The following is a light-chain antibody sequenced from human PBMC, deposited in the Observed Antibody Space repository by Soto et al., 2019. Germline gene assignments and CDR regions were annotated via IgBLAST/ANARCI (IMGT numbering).Light chain of an antibody. CDR3: QQYNSYPYT. Sequence: DIQMTQSPSTLSASVGDRVTITCRASQSISSWLAWYQQKPGKAPKLLIYKASSLESGVPSRFSGSGSGTEFTLTISSLQPDDFTTYYCQQYNSYPYTFGQGTKLEIK. CDR1: QSISSW. CDR2: KAS. J-gene: IGKJ2*01. V-gene: IGKV1-5*03.